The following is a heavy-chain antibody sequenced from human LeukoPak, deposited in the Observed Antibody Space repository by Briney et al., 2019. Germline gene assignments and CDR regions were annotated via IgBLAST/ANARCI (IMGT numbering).Heavy chain of an antibody. V-gene: IGHV1-2*02. CDR2: IDANNGDT. Sequence: ASVKVSCKASGYTFRGNYIHWLRQAPRQGLEWMGWIDANNGDTKSAQKFQGRVTMSRDTCISTAYMDLSSLSPDDAAVYYCARDPSSVTLYFFDYWGQGTLVTVSS. D-gene: IGHD4-11*01. J-gene: IGHJ4*02. CDR3: ARDPSSVTLYFFDY. CDR1: GYTFRGNY.